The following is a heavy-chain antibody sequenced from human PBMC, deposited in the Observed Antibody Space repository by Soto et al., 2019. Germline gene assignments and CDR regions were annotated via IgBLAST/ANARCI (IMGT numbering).Heavy chain of an antibody. V-gene: IGHV4-59*01. Sequence: SETLSLTCTVSGGSISGYYWSWIRQPPGKGLEWIGYMYNTGSTVYNPSFKSRVTISVDTSKNQFSLMLNSVTAADTAVYYCARDLWGYCGTDCYPLDVCGQGTTVT. D-gene: IGHD2-21*02. CDR2: MYNTGST. CDR3: ARDLWGYCGTDCYPLDV. CDR1: GGSISGYY. J-gene: IGHJ6*02.